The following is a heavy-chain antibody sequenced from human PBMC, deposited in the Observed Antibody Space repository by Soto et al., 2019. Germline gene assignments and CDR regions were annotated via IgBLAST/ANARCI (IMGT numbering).Heavy chain of an antibody. Sequence: QVQLVQSGAEVKKPGSSVKVSCKASGGTFSSYAISWVRQAPGQGLEWMGGIIPIFGTANYAQKFQGRVTITADESTSTAYMELSSLRSEDTAVYYCARDSITIFGVVIMSRGWFDPWGQGTLVTVSS. CDR3: ARDSITIFGVVIMSRGWFDP. CDR1: GGTFSSYA. D-gene: IGHD3-3*01. CDR2: IIPIFGTA. V-gene: IGHV1-69*01. J-gene: IGHJ5*02.